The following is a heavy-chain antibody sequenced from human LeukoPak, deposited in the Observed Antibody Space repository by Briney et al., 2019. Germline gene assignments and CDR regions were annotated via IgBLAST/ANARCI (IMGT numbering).Heavy chain of an antibody. CDR1: GYSISSGYY. V-gene: IGHV4-38-2*02. J-gene: IGHJ4*02. D-gene: IGHD3-10*01. CDR2: IYHSGST. CDR3: ARDRGVRGVSDY. Sequence: PSEILSLTCTVSGYSISSGYYWGWIRQPPGKGLEWIGSIYHSGSTYYNPSLKSRVTISVDTSKNQFSLKLSSVTAADTAVYYCARDRGVRGVSDYWGQGTLVTVSS.